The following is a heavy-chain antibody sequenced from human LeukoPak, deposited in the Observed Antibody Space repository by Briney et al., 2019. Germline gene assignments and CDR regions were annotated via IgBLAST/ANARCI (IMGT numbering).Heavy chain of an antibody. CDR2: ISGSGGST. D-gene: IGHD3-10*01. CDR3: AKLVRGVIIIAYFDY. CDR1: GFTFSSYA. Sequence: PGGSLRLSCAASGFTFSSYAMSWVRQAPGKGLEWVSAISGSGGSTYYADSVKGRFTISRDNSKNTLYLQMNSLRAEDTAVYYCAKLVRGVIIIAYFDYWGQGTLVTVSS. V-gene: IGHV3-23*01. J-gene: IGHJ4*02.